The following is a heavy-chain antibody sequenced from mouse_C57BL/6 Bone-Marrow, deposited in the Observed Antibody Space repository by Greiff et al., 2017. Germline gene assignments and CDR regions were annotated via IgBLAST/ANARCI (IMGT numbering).Heavy chain of an antibody. CDR1: GFTFSDYG. CDR3: ARPYDY. J-gene: IGHJ4*01. Sequence: EVKLVESGGGLVQPGGSLKLSCAASGFTFSDYGMAWVRQAPRKGTEWVAFISNLAYSIYYADNVTGRFTISRENAKNTLYLEMSSLRSEDTAMYYCARPYDYWGQGTSVTVSS. V-gene: IGHV5-15*01. CDR2: ISNLAYSI. D-gene: IGHD2-3*01.